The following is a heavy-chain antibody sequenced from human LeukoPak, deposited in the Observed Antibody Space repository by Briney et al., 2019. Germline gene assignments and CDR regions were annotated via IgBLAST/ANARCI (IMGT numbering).Heavy chain of an antibody. CDR1: EFSVGSNY. CDR2: IYSGGST. Sequence: PGGSLRLSCAASEFSVGSNYMTWVRQAPGKGLEWVSLIYSGGSTYYADSVKGRFTISRDNSKNTLYLQMNSLRAEDTAVYYCAKVSENSSSSFDYWGQGTLVTVSS. J-gene: IGHJ4*02. V-gene: IGHV3-66*02. D-gene: IGHD6-13*01. CDR3: AKVSENSSSSFDY.